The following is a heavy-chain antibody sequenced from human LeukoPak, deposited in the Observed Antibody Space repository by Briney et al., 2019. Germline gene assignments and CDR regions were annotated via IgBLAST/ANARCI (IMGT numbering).Heavy chain of an antibody. V-gene: IGHV4-39*01. D-gene: IGHD6-19*01. CDR1: GGSISSSRYY. Sequence: KPSETLSLTCTVSGGSISSSRYYWGWIRQPPGKGLEWIGSIYYSGSTYYNPSLKSRVTISVDTSKNQFSLKLSSVTAADTAVYYCARQGLLGYSSGWYLDWGQGTLVTVSS. CDR3: ARQGLLGYSSGWYLD. CDR2: IYYSGST. J-gene: IGHJ4*02.